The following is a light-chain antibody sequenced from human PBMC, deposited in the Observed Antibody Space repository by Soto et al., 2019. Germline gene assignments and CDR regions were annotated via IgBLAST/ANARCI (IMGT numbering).Light chain of an antibody. CDR1: QSVSSSY. Sequence: EIVLTQSPGTLSLSPGERATLSCRASQSVSSSYLAWYQQKPGQAPRLLIYGASSRATGIPDRFSGSGSGTGFTLTISRLEPEDFAVYYCQQYGSSPLYTFGQGPKLEIK. J-gene: IGKJ2*01. CDR2: GAS. CDR3: QQYGSSPLYT. V-gene: IGKV3-20*01.